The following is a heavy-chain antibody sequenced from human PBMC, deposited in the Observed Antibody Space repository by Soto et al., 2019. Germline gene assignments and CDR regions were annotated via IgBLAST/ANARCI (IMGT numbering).Heavy chain of an antibody. D-gene: IGHD3-10*01. Sequence: PXETLSLTCTVSGVSVSNHNYYWTWIRQPPGKGPEWVGYIHYSGSTNHNPSLKSRVTMSVDTAKNQFSLELTSVTAADTAVYYCASYTSGRSGPALDVWGQGSTVTVSS. V-gene: IGHV4-61*01. CDR3: ASYTSGRSGPALDV. CDR1: GVSVSNHNYY. J-gene: IGHJ6*02. CDR2: IHYSGST.